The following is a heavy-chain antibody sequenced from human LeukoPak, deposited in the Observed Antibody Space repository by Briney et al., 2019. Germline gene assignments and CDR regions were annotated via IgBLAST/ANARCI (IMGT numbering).Heavy chain of an antibody. CDR1: GYTFTSYG. V-gene: IGHV1-2*02. J-gene: IGHJ4*02. Sequence: GASVKVSCKASGYTFTSYGISWVRQAPGQGLEWMGWINPNSGGTNYAQKFQGRVTMTRDTSISTAYMELSSLRSEDTAVYYCARDRYCSGGSCDRLLGYWGQGTLVTVSS. CDR3: ARDRYCSGGSCDRLLGY. D-gene: IGHD2-15*01. CDR2: INPNSGGT.